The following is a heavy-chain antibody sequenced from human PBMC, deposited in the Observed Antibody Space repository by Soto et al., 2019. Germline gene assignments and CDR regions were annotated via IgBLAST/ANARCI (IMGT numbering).Heavy chain of an antibody. D-gene: IGHD3-10*01. Sequence: EVQLLESGGGLVQPGGSLRLSCAASGFTFTNYAMNWVRQAPGKGLEWVSSISGSGTTTYYADSVQGRFTISRDNSRHTLYLEMNSLRAEDTAVYYRARDLFLQGYYGSGNYYALDYWGQGTLVPVSS. CDR1: GFTFTNYA. CDR3: ARDLFLQGYYGSGNYYALDY. V-gene: IGHV3-23*01. J-gene: IGHJ4*02. CDR2: ISGSGTTT.